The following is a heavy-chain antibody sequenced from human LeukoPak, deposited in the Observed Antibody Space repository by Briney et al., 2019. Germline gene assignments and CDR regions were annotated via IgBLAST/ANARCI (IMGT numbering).Heavy chain of an antibody. CDR1: GFTFHDYG. CDR3: ARAGQYNWNDEKDY. D-gene: IGHD1-1*01. V-gene: IGHV3-20*04. J-gene: IGHJ4*02. CDR2: IDRNGGRI. Sequence: GGSLRLSCAASGFTFHDYGMSWVRQAPGKGVERVSGIDRNGGRIVYADSVKGRFTISRDNAKNSLYLQMNSLRAEDTALYYCARAGQYNWNDEKDYWGQGTLVTVSS.